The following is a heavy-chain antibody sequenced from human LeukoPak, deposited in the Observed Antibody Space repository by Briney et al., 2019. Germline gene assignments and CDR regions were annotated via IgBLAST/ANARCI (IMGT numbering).Heavy chain of an antibody. V-gene: IGHV4-34*01. J-gene: IGHJ4*02. CDR1: GGSFSGYY. Sequence: PSETLSLTCAVYGGSFSGYYWSWIRQPPGKGLEWTGEINHSGSTNYNPSLKSRVTISVDTSKNQFSLKLSSVTAADTAVYYCAYGSGSHYYFDYWGQGTLVTVSS. CDR3: AYGSGSHYYFDY. D-gene: IGHD3-10*01. CDR2: INHSGST.